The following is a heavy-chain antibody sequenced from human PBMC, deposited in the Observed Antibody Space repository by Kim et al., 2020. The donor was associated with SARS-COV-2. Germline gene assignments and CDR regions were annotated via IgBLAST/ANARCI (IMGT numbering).Heavy chain of an antibody. CDR1: GFTFSSYG. D-gene: IGHD6-6*01. Sequence: GGSLRLSCAASGFTFSSYGMHWVRQAPGKGLEWVAVIWYDGSNKYYADSVKGRFTISRDNSKNTLYLQMNSLRAEDTAVYYCAKNIPDQIAARRGWFDPWGQGTLVTVSS. V-gene: IGHV3-33*06. CDR3: AKNIPDQIAARRGWFDP. CDR2: IWYDGSNK. J-gene: IGHJ5*02.